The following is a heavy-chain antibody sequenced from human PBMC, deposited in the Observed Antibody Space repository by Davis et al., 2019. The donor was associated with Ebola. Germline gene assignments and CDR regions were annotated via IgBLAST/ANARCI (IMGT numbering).Heavy chain of an antibody. CDR1: GYTFTSYG. CDR2: ISAYNGNT. CDR3: ARELGRIAVADRGDY. Sequence: ASVKVSCKASGYTFTSYGISWVRQAPGQGLEWMGWISAYNGNTNYAQKLQGRVTMTTDTSTSTAYMELSSLRSEDTAVYYCARELGRIAVADRGDYWGQGTLVTVSS. V-gene: IGHV1-18*01. J-gene: IGHJ4*02. D-gene: IGHD6-19*01.